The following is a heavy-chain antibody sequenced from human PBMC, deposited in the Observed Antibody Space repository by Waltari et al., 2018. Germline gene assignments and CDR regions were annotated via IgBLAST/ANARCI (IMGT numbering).Heavy chain of an antibody. Sequence: QLQLLESGPGLVKPSETLSLSCPVSGDSVINSNYSWGWIRQPPGKGLEWIGNIYYSGRSSYNPSLKSRVIISVDTSKNQFSVRLTSVTAADTALFYCARLSPPMWVRGVKGGYYFDYWGPGTLVTVSS. CDR2: IYYSGRS. CDR1: GDSVINSNYS. CDR3: ARLSPPMWVRGVKGGYYFDY. V-gene: IGHV4-39*07. J-gene: IGHJ4*02. D-gene: IGHD3-10*01.